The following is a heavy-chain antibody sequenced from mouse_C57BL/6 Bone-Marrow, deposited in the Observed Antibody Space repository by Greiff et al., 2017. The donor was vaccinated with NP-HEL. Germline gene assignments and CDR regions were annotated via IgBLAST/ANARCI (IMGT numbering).Heavy chain of an antibody. J-gene: IGHJ4*01. CDR2: IDPSDSET. CDR3: ARWGGYAMDY. CDR1: GYTFTSYW. V-gene: IGHV1-52*01. Sequence: VQLQQPGAELVRPGSSVKLSCKASGYTFTSYWMHWVKQRPIQGLEWIGNIDPSDSETHYNQKFKDKATMTVDKSSSTAYMQLSSLTSEDSAVYYGARWGGYAMDYWGQGTSVTVSS.